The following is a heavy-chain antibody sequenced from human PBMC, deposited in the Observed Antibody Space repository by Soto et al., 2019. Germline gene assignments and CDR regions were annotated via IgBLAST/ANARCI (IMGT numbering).Heavy chain of an antibody. CDR3: ARDFRVGATPDAFDI. V-gene: IGHV1-2*02. CDR1: GYTFTGYY. Sequence: ASVKVSCKASGYTFTGYYMHWVRQAPGQGLEWMGWINPNSGGTNYAQKFQGRVTMTRDTSISTAYMELSRLRSDDTAVYYCARDFRVGATPDAFDIWGQGTMVTVSS. J-gene: IGHJ3*02. D-gene: IGHD1-26*01. CDR2: INPNSGGT.